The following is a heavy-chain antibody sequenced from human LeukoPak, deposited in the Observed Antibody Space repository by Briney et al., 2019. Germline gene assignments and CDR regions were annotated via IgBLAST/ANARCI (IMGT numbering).Heavy chain of an antibody. D-gene: IGHD4-17*01. CDR3: ARVTGGPDYGDANDAFDI. CDR2: ISGSGGST. V-gene: IGHV3-23*01. J-gene: IGHJ3*02. CDR1: GFTFSSYA. Sequence: GGSLRLSCAASGFTFSSYAMSWVRQAPGKGLEWVSAISGSGGSTYYADSVKGRFTISRDNSKNTLYLQMNSLRAEDTAVYYCARVTGGPDYGDANDAFDIWGQGTMVTVSS.